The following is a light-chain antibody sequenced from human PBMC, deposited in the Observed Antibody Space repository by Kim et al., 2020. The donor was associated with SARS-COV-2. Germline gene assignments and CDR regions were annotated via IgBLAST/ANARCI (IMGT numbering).Light chain of an antibody. V-gene: IGLV3-1*01. CDR3: QAWDSSPYV. J-gene: IGLJ1*01. CDR1: KLGDKY. Sequence: SYELTQPPSVSVSPGQTASITCSGDKLGDKYACWYQQKPGQSPVLVIYQDSKRSSGIPERFSGSNSGNTATLTISGTQAMDEADYYCQAWDSSPYV. CDR2: QDS.